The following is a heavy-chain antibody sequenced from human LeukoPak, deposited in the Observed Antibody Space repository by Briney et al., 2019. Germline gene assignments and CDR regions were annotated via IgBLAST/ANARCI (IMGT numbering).Heavy chain of an antibody. D-gene: IGHD1-14*01. Sequence: ASVKVSCKASRYTFTSYEINWVRQATAKGVEWMGWMNPNSRNRGDAQKCQCRDTITRNTCISTAYMELSSLRSEDTAVYYCARAKARNDAFDIWGQGTMVTVSS. V-gene: IGHV1-8*03. CDR1: RYTFTSYE. J-gene: IGHJ3*02. CDR3: ARAKARNDAFDI. CDR2: MNPNSRNR.